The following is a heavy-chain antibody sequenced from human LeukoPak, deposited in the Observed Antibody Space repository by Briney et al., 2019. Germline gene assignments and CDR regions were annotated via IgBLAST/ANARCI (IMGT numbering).Heavy chain of an antibody. CDR2: IYHSGST. D-gene: IGHD6-19*01. CDR1: GGSISSSNW. V-gene: IGHV4-4*02. CDR3: ARGVAAGLNWFDP. Sequence: SETLSLTCAVSGGSISSSNWWSWVRQPPGKGLEWIGEIYHSGSTNYNPSLKSRVTISVDKSKNQFSLKLSSVTAADTAVYYCARGVAAGLNWFDPWGQGTLVTVSS. J-gene: IGHJ5*02.